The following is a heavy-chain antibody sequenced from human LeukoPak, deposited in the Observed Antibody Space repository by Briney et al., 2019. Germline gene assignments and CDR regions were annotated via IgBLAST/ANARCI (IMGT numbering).Heavy chain of an antibody. J-gene: IGHJ6*03. CDR2: INHSGST. CDR3: AREIKGGYCSSTSCYAPPYYYYYMDV. CDR1: GGSFSGYY. Sequence: ASETLSLTCAVYGGSFSGYYWSWIRQPQGQGLEWMGEINHSGSTNSNPSLKSLVTISVDTSKNQFSLKLSSVTAADTAVYYCAREIKGGYCSSTSCYAPPYYYYYMDVWGKGTTVTVSS. D-gene: IGHD2-2*01. V-gene: IGHV4-34*01.